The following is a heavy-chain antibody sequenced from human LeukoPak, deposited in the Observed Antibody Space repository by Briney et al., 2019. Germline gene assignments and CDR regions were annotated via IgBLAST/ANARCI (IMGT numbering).Heavy chain of an antibody. CDR1: GYTLTGYY. Sequence: ASVTVSCKASGYTLTGYYMHWVRQAPGQGLEWMGWINPNSGGTNYAQKFQGRVTMTRDTSISTAYMELSRLRSDDTAVYYCARATITMIVAYWGQGTLVTVSS. CDR2: INPNSGGT. V-gene: IGHV1-2*02. J-gene: IGHJ4*02. CDR3: ARATITMIVAY. D-gene: IGHD3-22*01.